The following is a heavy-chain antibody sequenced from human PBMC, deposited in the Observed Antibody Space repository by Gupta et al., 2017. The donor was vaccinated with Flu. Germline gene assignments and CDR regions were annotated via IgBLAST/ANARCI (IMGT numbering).Heavy chain of an antibody. Sequence: QVQLQESGPGLVKPSETLSLTCTVSGVSISSYYWSWIRQPPGKGLEWIGYIYDSGSTNYNPSLKSRVTISVDTSKNQFSLKLSSVTAADTAVYYCARRGWFGELSQYYYYYYGMDVWGQGTTVTVSS. J-gene: IGHJ6*02. V-gene: IGHV4-59*08. D-gene: IGHD3-10*01. CDR3: ARRGWFGELSQYYYYYYGMDV. CDR1: GVSISSYY. CDR2: IYDSGST.